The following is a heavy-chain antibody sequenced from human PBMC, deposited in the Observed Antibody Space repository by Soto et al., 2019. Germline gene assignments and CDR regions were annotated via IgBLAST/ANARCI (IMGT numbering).Heavy chain of an antibody. D-gene: IGHD1-1*01. CDR2: IRSGGTI. J-gene: IGHJ4*02. V-gene: IGHV4-59*03. Sequence: SETLSLTCTVSGGSISDDYWSWYRQPPGKGLELIGYIRSGGTINYNPSLKSRLTMSKDTSKNQFSLSLRSVNAADTAVYYCANSNWNFAYWGQGILVTVSS. CDR3: ANSNWNFAY. CDR1: GGSISDDY.